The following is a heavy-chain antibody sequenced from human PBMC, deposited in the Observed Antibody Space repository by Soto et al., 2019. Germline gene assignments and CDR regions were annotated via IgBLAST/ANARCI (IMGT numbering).Heavy chain of an antibody. V-gene: IGHV1-18*01. CDR3: ARDRWNYYDSSGYYGGDYYYGMDV. D-gene: IGHD3-22*01. Sequence: ASVKVSCKASGYTFTSYGISWVRQAPGQGLEWMGWISAYNGNTNYAQKLQGRVTMTTDTSTSTAYMELRSLRSDDTAVYYSARDRWNYYDSSGYYGGDYYYGMDVWGQGTTVTVSS. CDR1: GYTFTSYG. J-gene: IGHJ6*02. CDR2: ISAYNGNT.